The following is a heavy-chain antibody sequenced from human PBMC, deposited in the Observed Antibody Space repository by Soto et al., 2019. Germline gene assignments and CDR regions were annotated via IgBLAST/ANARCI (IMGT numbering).Heavy chain of an antibody. CDR2: ISSSSSYI. CDR3: ARDGLRGYAQAFDI. CDR1: GFTFSSYS. Sequence: PGGSLRLSCAASGFTFSSYSMNWVRQAPGKGLEWVSSISSSSSYIYYADSVKGRFTISRDNAKNSLYLQMNSLRAEDTAVYYCARDGLRGYAQAFDIWGQGTMVTVSS. J-gene: IGHJ3*02. V-gene: IGHV3-21*01. D-gene: IGHD5-12*01.